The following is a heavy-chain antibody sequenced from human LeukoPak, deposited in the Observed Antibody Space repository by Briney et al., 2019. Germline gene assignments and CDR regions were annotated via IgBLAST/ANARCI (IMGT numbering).Heavy chain of an antibody. CDR3: ARTIRYFDWSP. CDR1: GGSFSGYY. V-gene: IGHV4-34*01. J-gene: IGHJ5*02. CDR2: INHSGST. Sequence: PSETLSLTCAVYGGSFSGYYWSWIRQPPGKGLEWIGEINHSGSTNYNPSLKSRVTISVDTSKNQFSLNLTSVTAADTAVYYCARTIRYFDWSPWGQGTLVTVSS. D-gene: IGHD3-9*01.